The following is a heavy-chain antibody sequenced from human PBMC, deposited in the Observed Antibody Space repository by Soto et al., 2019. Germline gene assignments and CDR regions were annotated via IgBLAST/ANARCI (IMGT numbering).Heavy chain of an antibody. Sequence: SVKVYCNSSGFTFSSYAIICVRHSPGQGLEWMGGIIPIFGTANYAQNFQGRVTITADESTSTAYMELSSLRSEDTAVYYCARDLGTGTTLRLHFDYWGQGTLVTVSS. D-gene: IGHD1-7*01. J-gene: IGHJ4*02. V-gene: IGHV1-69*13. CDR2: IIPIFGTA. CDR1: GFTFSSYA. CDR3: ARDLGTGTTLRLHFDY.